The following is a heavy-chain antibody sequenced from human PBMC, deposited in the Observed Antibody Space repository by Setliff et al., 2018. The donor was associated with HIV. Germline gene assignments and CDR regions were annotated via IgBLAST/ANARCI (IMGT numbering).Heavy chain of an antibody. D-gene: IGHD6-13*01. CDR3: ATNREQLTMTYYYYYMDV. Sequence: ASVKVSCKASGYTFTDYHMHWVRQAPGQGLEWMGWINPKSGGTNYAQKFQGRVTMTRDTSISTAYMELSRLRSGDTAVYYCATNREQLTMTYYYYYMDVWGKGTTVTVSS. CDR2: INPKSGGT. CDR1: GYTFTDYH. J-gene: IGHJ6*03. V-gene: IGHV1-2*02.